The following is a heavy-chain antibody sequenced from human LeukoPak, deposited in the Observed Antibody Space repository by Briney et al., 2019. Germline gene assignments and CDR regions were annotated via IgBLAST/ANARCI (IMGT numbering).Heavy chain of an antibody. CDR1: GFTFRSYE. D-gene: IGHD3-22*01. CDR3: AKDRPNYYGSNGHYYKLNGDC. J-gene: IGHJ4*02. CDR2: ITSSGAAT. Sequence: DSGFTFRSYEMNWVRQAPGKGLEWVSSITSSGAATYYADSVKGRFTISRDNSDNTLYLQMNSLRAEDTAVYYCAKDRPNYYGSNGHYYKLNGDCWGQGTLVTVSS. V-gene: IGHV3-23*01.